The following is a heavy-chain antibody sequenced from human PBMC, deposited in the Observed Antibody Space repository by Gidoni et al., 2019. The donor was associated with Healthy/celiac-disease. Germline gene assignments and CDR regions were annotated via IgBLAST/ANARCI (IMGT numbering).Heavy chain of an antibody. CDR3: AKDSDRLRYFDWLGDAFDI. Sequence: EVQLLESGGGLVQPGGSLSLSCAAAGFTFRSYATSWVRQAPGKGREWVSAISGSGGSTYNADSVKGRFTISRDNSKNTLYLQMNSLRAEDTAVYYCAKDSDRLRYFDWLGDAFDIWGQGTMVTVSS. CDR2: ISGSGGST. D-gene: IGHD3-9*01. CDR1: GFTFRSYA. J-gene: IGHJ3*02. V-gene: IGHV3-23*01.